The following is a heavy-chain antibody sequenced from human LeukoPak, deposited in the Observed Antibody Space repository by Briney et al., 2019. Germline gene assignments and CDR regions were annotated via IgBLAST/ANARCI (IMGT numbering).Heavy chain of an antibody. CDR3: ARTSGFFDSSGFYQQNPYYFQY. Sequence: PSETLSLTCAASGDSFIGYFLTWIRQAPGKGLEWIADINHSGRTKYNPSLQKRGSISVDTSKKQFSLNVTSVTGADTAVYYCARTSGFFDSSGFYQQNPYYFQYWGQGVLVTVSS. V-gene: IGHV4-34*01. D-gene: IGHD3-22*01. CDR1: GDSFIGYF. J-gene: IGHJ4*02. CDR2: INHSGRT.